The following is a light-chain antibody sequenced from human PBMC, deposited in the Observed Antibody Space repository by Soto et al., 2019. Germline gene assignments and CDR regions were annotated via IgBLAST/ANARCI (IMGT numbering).Light chain of an antibody. CDR1: SSDIGRYKY. V-gene: IGLV2-14*01. CDR2: DVS. CDR3: SSYTSSSTLI. Sequence: QSALTQPASVSGSPGQSVTISCTGTSSDIGRYKYVSWYQQHAGKAPKLIMYDVSNRPSGVTSRFSGSKSGKTASLTISGLQADDEADYYCSSYTSSSTLIFGGGTKLTVL. J-gene: IGLJ2*01.